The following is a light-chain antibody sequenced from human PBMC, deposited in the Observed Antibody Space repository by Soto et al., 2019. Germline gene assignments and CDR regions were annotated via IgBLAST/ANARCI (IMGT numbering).Light chain of an antibody. J-gene: IGKJ1*01. V-gene: IGKV3-20*01. CDR1: QSVGGNS. CDR2: DTS. Sequence: ETALTQSPGTLSLSPGEIATVSCRPSQSVGGNSLAWYQQRPGQAPRLIIYDTSKRATGIPDRFSGSWSGTDCTLTISRLEPADVAVYYCQQYQNSPRTFGQGTKVDIK. CDR3: QQYQNSPRT.